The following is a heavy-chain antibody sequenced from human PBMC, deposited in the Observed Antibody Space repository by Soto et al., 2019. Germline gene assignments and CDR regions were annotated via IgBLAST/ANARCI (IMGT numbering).Heavy chain of an antibody. Sequence: QITLKESGPTLVKPTQTLTLTCTFSGFSLSTRGVAVGWFRQPPGKALEWLALIYWDEDKWYSPSLTSRPTITDDTSTNQVVLTPTNMDPVDTATSYCAHRPRGYAYYFDYWGQGTLVTVSS. J-gene: IGHJ4*02. CDR2: IYWDEDK. CDR1: GFSLSTRGVA. CDR3: AHRPRGYAYYFDY. D-gene: IGHD5-12*01. V-gene: IGHV2-5*02.